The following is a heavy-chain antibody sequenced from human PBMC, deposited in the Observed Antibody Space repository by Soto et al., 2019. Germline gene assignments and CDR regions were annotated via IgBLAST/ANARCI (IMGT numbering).Heavy chain of an antibody. Sequence: GGSLRLSCAASGFTFSSYEMNWVRQAPGKGLEWVSYISSSGSTIYYADSVKGRFTISRDNAKNSLYLQMNSLRAEDTAVYYCASDLSYYDFWSGYYPLQVVDAWGQGTTVTVSS. J-gene: IGHJ6*02. D-gene: IGHD3-3*01. CDR3: ASDLSYYDFWSGYYPLQVVDA. CDR1: GFTFSSYE. CDR2: ISSSGSTI. V-gene: IGHV3-48*03.